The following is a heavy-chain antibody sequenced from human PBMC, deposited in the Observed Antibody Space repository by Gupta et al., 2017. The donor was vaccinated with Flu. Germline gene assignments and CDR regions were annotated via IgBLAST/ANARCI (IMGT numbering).Heavy chain of an antibody. CDR1: GYTFTGYY. CDR2: INPNSGGT. CDR3: ARGLEYSSSWYYYFDY. Sequence: QVQLVQSGAEVKKPGASVKVSCKASGYTFTGYYMHWVRQAPGQGLEWMGWINPNSGGTNYAQKFQGWVTMTRDTSISTAYMELSRLRSDDTAVYYCARGLEYSSSWYYYFDYWGQGTLVTVSS. V-gene: IGHV1-2*04. D-gene: IGHD6-13*01. J-gene: IGHJ4*02.